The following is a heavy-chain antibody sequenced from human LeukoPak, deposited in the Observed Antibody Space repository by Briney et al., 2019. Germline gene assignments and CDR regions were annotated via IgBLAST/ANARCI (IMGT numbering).Heavy chain of an antibody. CDR3: ARDPRAAAGTGFDY. CDR1: GGSISSGSYY. D-gene: IGHD6-13*01. Sequence: PSQTLSLTCTVSGGSISSGSYYWSWIRQPAGKGLEWIGRIYTSGSTNYNPSLKSRVTISVDTSKNQFSLKLSSVTAADTAVYYCARDPRAAAGTGFDYWSQGTLVTVSS. CDR2: IYTSGST. J-gene: IGHJ4*02. V-gene: IGHV4-61*02.